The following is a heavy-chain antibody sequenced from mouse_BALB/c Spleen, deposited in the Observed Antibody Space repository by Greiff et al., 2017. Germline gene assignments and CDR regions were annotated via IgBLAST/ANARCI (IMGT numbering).Heavy chain of an antibody. D-gene: IGHD1-1*01. CDR2: ISSGSSTI. CDR3: ARKSYYGSSYAMDY. CDR1: GFTFSSFG. J-gene: IGHJ4*01. V-gene: IGHV5-17*02. Sequence: EVNVVESGGGLVQPGGSRKLSCAASGFTFSSFGMHWVRQAPEKGLEWVAYISSGSSTIYYADTVKGRFTISRDNPKNTLFLQMTSLRSEDTAMYYCARKSYYGSSYAMDYWGQGTSVTVSS.